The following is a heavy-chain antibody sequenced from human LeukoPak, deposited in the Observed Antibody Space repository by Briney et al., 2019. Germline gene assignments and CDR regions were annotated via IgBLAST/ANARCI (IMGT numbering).Heavy chain of an antibody. D-gene: IGHD5-18*01. CDR2: IYYSGST. Sequence: SETLSLTCTVSGGSISSSSYYWGWIRQPPGKGLEWIGSIYYSGSTYYNPSLKSRVTISVDTSKNQFSLKLSSVTAADTAVYYCARDYWNGYSYASRAFDIWGQGTMVTVSS. CDR1: GGSISSSSYY. CDR3: ARDYWNGYSYASRAFDI. V-gene: IGHV4-39*07. J-gene: IGHJ3*02.